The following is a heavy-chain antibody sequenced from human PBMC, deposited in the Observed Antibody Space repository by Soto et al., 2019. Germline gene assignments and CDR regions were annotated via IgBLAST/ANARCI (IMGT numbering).Heavy chain of an antibody. CDR3: ARDIGVGPAGFDY. J-gene: IGHJ4*02. Sequence: GGSLRLSCAASGFTFSSYEMNWVRQAPGKGLEWVSHISSGGSSIYYADSVRGRITISRDNAKNSVHLQMNSLRAEDTAVYYCARDIGVGPAGFDYWGQGTLVTVSS. V-gene: IGHV3-48*03. CDR2: ISSGGSSI. CDR1: GFTFSSYE. D-gene: IGHD2-2*01.